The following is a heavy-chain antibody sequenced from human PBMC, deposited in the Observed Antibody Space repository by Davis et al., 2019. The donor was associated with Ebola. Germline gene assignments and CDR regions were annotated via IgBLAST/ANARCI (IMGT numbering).Heavy chain of an antibody. CDR1: GRSFSGYY. CDR3: ARLDGGDWFDP. V-gene: IGHV4-34*01. CDR2: INHSGST. Sequence: SETLSLTCAVYGRSFSGYYWSWIRQPPGKGLEWIGEINHSGSTNYNPSLKSRVTISVDTSKNQFSLKLSSVTAADTAVYYCARLDGGDWFDPWGQRTLVTVSS. D-gene: IGHD3-16*01. J-gene: IGHJ5*02.